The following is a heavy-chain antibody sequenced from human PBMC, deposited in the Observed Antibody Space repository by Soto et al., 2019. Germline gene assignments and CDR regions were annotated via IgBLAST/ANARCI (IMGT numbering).Heavy chain of an antibody. V-gene: IGHV3-23*01. Sequence: RRLSCAASGFTFSSSAISWVRQAPGKGLEWVSAVSANGQGIYYADSVRGRFTISRDNSKNTVFLHMDSLSAEDTAVYYCAKDRHYPRDYFHYWGQGTLVTVSS. J-gene: IGHJ4*02. CDR1: GFTFSSSA. CDR3: AKDRHYPRDYFHY. D-gene: IGHD1-26*01. CDR2: VSANGQGI.